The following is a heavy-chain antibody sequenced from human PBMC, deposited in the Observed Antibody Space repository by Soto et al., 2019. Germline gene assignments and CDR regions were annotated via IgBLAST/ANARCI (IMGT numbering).Heavy chain of an antibody. CDR3: ARGSLPRGYCSGGSCSQEGDY. CDR1: GYTFTSYG. Sequence: ASVKVSCKACGYTFTSYGISWVRQAPGQGLEWMGWISAYNGNTNYAQKLQGRVTMTTDTSTSTAYMELRSLRSDDTAVYYCARGSLPRGYCSGGSCSQEGDYWG. CDR2: ISAYNGNT. D-gene: IGHD2-15*01. V-gene: IGHV1-18*01. J-gene: IGHJ4*01.